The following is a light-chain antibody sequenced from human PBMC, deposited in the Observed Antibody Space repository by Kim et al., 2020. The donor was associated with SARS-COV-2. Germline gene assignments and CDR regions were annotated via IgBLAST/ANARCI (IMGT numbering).Light chain of an antibody. V-gene: IGLV1-40*01. J-gene: IGLJ3*02. CDR3: QSFDSSLSGAV. CDR2: GDT. Sequence: RVTIFCSGDYANIGAGFDVHSYQQLPSRAPKLLIYGDTIRPSGVPDRFSASESGTSASLAITGLQAEDKADYFCQSFDSSLSGAVFGGGTKLTVL. CDR1: YANIGAGFD.